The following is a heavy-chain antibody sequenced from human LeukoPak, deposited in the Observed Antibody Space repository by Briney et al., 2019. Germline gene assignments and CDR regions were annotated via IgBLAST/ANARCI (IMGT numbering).Heavy chain of an antibody. CDR2: LIPIFGTA. CDR1: GGTFSSYT. Sequence: WASVKVSCKASGGTFSSYTINWVRQAPGQGLEWMGGLIPIFGTANYAQKFQGRVTITADESTNTAYMELSSLRSEDTAVYYCAAILGIPEFDYWGQGTLVTVSS. V-gene: IGHV1-69*13. CDR3: AAILGIPEFDY. D-gene: IGHD7-27*01. J-gene: IGHJ4*02.